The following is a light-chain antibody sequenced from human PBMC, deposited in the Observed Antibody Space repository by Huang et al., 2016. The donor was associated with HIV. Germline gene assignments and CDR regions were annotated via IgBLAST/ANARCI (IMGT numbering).Light chain of an antibody. Sequence: EMVMTQSPATLSVSPGERATVSRRASQSINNNLAWYQQKPGQAPRLLIYGASTRATGIPAKFRGSGSGTEFTLTISSLQSEDFAFYYCQHYNNWPPLVTFGGGTKVEIK. CDR2: GAS. J-gene: IGKJ4*01. CDR1: QSINNN. V-gene: IGKV3-15*01. CDR3: QHYNNWPPLVT.